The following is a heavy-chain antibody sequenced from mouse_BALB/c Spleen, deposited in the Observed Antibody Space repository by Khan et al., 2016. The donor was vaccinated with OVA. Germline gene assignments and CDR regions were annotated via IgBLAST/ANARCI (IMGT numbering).Heavy chain of an antibody. CDR1: GFSLTTYG. CDR2: IWSGGST. V-gene: IGHV2-2*02. CDR3: ARNYDYDEGLAY. J-gene: IGHJ3*01. D-gene: IGHD2-4*01. Sequence: QMQLEESGPGLVQPSQSLSITCTVSGFSLTTYGVHWVRQSPKKGLEWLGVIWSGGSTDYNAPFISRLSISKDSSKSQVFFKMNSLQVNDTAIYYCARNYDYDEGLAYWGQGTLVTVSA.